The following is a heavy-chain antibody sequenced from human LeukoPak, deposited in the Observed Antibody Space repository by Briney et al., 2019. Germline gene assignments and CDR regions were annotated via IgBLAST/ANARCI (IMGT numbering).Heavy chain of an antibody. V-gene: IGHV4-4*07. CDR2: IYTSGST. J-gene: IGHJ6*04. Sequence: SETLSLTCTVSGGSISSYYWSWIRQPAGKGLEWIGRIYTSGSTNYNPSLKSRVTMSVDTSKNQFSLKLSSVTAADTAVYYCARGTGSSSRSPPDVWGKGTTVTVSS. D-gene: IGHD6-6*01. CDR1: GGSISSYY. CDR3: ARGTGSSSRSPPDV.